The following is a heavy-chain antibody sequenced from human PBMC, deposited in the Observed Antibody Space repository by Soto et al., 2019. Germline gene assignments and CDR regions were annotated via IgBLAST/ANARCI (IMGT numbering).Heavy chain of an antibody. D-gene: IGHD3-3*01. Sequence: ETLSLTCTVSGGSISSYYWSWIRQPPGKGLEWIGYIYYSGSTDYNPSLKSRVTISVDTSKNQFSLKLSSVTAADTAVYYCAREVIWSGYFDYWGQGTLVTVSS. CDR3: AREVIWSGYFDY. CDR1: GGSISSYY. CDR2: IYYSGST. J-gene: IGHJ4*02. V-gene: IGHV4-59*01.